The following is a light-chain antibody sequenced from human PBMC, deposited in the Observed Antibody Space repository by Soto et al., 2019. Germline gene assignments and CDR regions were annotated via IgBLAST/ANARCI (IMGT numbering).Light chain of an antibody. CDR2: GAS. J-gene: IGKJ2*01. CDR1: QTIGRN. Sequence: EIVMTQSPATLSLSPGERATLSCRASQTIGRNLAWYQQKPGQAPRLLIYGASTRATGIPPRFSGSGSGTELAITISSLQSEDFSVYFCQEYNIWPYTFGQGTKLEIK. V-gene: IGKV3D-15*01. CDR3: QEYNIWPYT.